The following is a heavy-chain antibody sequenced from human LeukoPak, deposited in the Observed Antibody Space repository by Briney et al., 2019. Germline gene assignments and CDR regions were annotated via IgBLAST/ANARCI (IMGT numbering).Heavy chain of an antibody. CDR2: INHSGST. CDR3: ARFSLVPKTFDY. J-gene: IGHJ4*02. Sequence: PSETLSLTCAVYGGSFSGYYWSWICQPPGKGLEWIGEINHSGSTNYNPSLKSRVTISVDTSKNQFSLKLSSVTAADTAVYYCARFSLVPKTFDYWGQGTLVTVSS. V-gene: IGHV4-34*01. D-gene: IGHD5/OR15-5a*01. CDR1: GGSFSGYY.